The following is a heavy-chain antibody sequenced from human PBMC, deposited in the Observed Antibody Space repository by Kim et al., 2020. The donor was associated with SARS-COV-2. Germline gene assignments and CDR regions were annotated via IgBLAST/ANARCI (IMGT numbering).Heavy chain of an antibody. CDR2: ISAYNGNT. CDR1: GYTFTSYG. J-gene: IGHJ3*02. V-gene: IGHV1-18*04. Sequence: ASVKVSCKASGYTFTSYGISWVRQAPGQGLEWMGWISAYNGNTNYAQKLQGRVTMTTDTSTSTAYMELRSLRSDDTAVYYCARDHDSSGYYTADAFDIWGQGTMVTVSS. CDR3: ARDHDSSGYYTADAFDI. D-gene: IGHD3-22*01.